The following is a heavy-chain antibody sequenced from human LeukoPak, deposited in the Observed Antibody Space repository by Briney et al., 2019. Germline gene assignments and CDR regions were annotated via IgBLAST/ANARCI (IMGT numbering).Heavy chain of an antibody. CDR3: ARGPYSYGLNWLDP. CDR1: GFTFSTYT. J-gene: IGHJ5*02. Sequence: GGSLRLSCAASGFTFSTYTMNWVRQAPGKGLEWVSYISSSSSYIYYADSVKGRFTISRDNAKNSLYLQTNSLRAEDTAVYYCARGPYSYGLNWLDPWGQGTLVTVSS. V-gene: IGHV3-21*01. D-gene: IGHD5-18*01. CDR2: ISSSSSYI.